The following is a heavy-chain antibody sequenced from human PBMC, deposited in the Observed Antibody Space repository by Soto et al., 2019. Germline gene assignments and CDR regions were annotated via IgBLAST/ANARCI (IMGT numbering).Heavy chain of an antibody. V-gene: IGHV4-59*01. D-gene: IGHD2-15*01. Sequence: ETLSLTCTVSGGSISSYYWSWIRQPPGKGLEWIGYVSYSGSANYNPSLKSRVTISVDTSKNQFSLKLSSVTAADTAVYYCARNTDGGNYDYWGQGTLVTVSS. CDR2: VSYSGSA. CDR3: ARNTDGGNYDY. CDR1: GGSISSYY. J-gene: IGHJ4*02.